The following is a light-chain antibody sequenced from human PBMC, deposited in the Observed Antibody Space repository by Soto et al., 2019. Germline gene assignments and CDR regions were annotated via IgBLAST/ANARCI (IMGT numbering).Light chain of an antibody. Sequence: IHMTQSPPTLSASVGDRVTISCRASQSITGWLAWFQQKPGKAPKLLISKASKLESGVPSRFSGSGSGTDFTLTISGLQPDDFATYYCQQYNPYSPWTFGQGTKVDIK. CDR1: QSITGW. CDR3: QQYNPYSPWT. CDR2: KAS. J-gene: IGKJ1*01. V-gene: IGKV1-5*03.